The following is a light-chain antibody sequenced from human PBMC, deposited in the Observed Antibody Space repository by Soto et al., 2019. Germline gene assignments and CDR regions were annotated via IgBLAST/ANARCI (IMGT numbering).Light chain of an antibody. CDR2: AAS. V-gene: IGKV1-12*01. Sequence: DIQMTQSPSSVSASVGDRVTITCRASQDINNRLAWFQQRPGRAPKYLIQAASILQSGFPSRFSGGGSGTDFTLTINSLQPEDLATYYCLQVKSFPRTFGQGTRLEIK. CDR1: QDINNR. J-gene: IGKJ5*01. CDR3: LQVKSFPRT.